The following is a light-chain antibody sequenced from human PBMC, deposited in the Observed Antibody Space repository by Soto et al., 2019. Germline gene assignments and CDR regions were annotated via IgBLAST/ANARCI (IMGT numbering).Light chain of an antibody. CDR3: LSFTPTRPRV. V-gene: IGLV2-14*01. CDR2: EVN. Sequence: QSALTQPASLSGSPGQSITISCTGTSSDIGAYDYVSWFQQHPGKAPKLMISEVNNRPSGVSNRFSGSKSGNTAYLTISGLQVEDEAEHFCLSFTPTRPRVLGTGTKVNVL. CDR1: SSDIGAYDY. J-gene: IGLJ1*01.